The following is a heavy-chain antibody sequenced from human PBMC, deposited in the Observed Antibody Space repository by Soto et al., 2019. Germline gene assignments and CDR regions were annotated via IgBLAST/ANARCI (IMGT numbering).Heavy chain of an antibody. V-gene: IGHV3-48*02. CDR1: GFSFGSYT. CDR3: AGLFSLYGDFDY. D-gene: IGHD4-17*01. Sequence: PGGSLRLSCAAAGFSFGSYTMNWVRQPPGKGLEWVSYISSNSSSIYYADSVKGRFTISRDNAKNSLYLQMNSLRDEDTAVYYCAGLFSLYGDFDYWGQGTLVTVSS. CDR2: ISSNSSSI. J-gene: IGHJ4*02.